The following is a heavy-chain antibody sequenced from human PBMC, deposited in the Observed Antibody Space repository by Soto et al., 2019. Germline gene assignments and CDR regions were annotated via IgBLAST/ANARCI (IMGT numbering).Heavy chain of an antibody. V-gene: IGHV4-59*01. CDR3: ARASSYYYYGMDV. Sequence: SETLSLTCTVSGGSISSYYWSWIRQPPGKGLEWIGYIYYSGSTNYNPSLKSRVTISVDTSKNQFSLKLSSVTAADTAVYYCARASSYYYYGMDVWGQGTTVTVSS. J-gene: IGHJ6*02. CDR2: IYYSGST. CDR1: GGSISSYY.